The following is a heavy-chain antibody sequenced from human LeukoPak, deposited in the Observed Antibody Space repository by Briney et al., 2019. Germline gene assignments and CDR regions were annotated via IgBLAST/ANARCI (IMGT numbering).Heavy chain of an antibody. CDR3: ARLYYDSSGYYQICYFDY. CDR2: IYYSGST. CDR1: GVSISSSSYY. V-gene: IGHV4-39*01. Sequence: SETLSLTCTVSGVSISSSSYYRGWIRQPPGKGLEWIGSIYYSGSTYYNPSLKSRVTISVDTSKNQFSLNLSSVTAADTAVYYCARLYYDSSGYYQICYFDYWGQGTLVTVSS. J-gene: IGHJ4*02. D-gene: IGHD3-22*01.